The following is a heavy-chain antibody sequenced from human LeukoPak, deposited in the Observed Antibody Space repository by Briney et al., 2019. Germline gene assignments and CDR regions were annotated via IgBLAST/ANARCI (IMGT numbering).Heavy chain of an antibody. CDR3: AREGNYYDSSGYSYNWFDP. V-gene: IGHV4-59*01. Sequence: PSETLSLTCTVSGGSISNYYWTWIRQPPGKGLEGIGYIYYSGSTHYNPSLKSRVTISVDTSKNQFSLKLSSVTAADTAVYYCAREGNYYDSSGYSYNWFDPWGQGTLVTVSS. CDR2: IYYSGST. J-gene: IGHJ5*02. D-gene: IGHD3-22*01. CDR1: GGSISNYY.